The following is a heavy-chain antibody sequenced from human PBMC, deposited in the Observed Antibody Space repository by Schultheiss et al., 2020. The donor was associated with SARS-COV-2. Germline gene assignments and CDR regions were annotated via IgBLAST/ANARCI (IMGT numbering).Heavy chain of an antibody. CDR2: IWYDGSNK. J-gene: IGHJ6*02. CDR1: GFTFSSYG. V-gene: IGHV3-33*01. D-gene: IGHD3-3*01. CDR3: ARASLTNTIFGVADYGMDV. Sequence: SCAASGFTFSSYGMHWVRQAPGKGLEWVAVIWYDGSNKYYVDSVKGRFTISRDNAKNLLYLQMNSLRAEDTAVYYCARASLTNTIFGVADYGMDVWGQGTTVTVSS.